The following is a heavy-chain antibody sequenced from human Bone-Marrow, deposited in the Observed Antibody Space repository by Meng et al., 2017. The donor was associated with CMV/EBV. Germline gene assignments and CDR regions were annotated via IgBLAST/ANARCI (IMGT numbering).Heavy chain of an antibody. CDR1: GITFGSSW. J-gene: IGHJ5*02. CDR2: INPDGSTK. Sequence: GESLKISCVASGITFGSSWMTWVRQSPGKGLEWMANINPDGSTKNYVDSVKGRFTISRDNARSSLYLQRNSLRVEDTAIYYCTKDVAYNRFDPWGQGTLVTVSS. V-gene: IGHV3-7*01. CDR3: TKDVAYNRFDP.